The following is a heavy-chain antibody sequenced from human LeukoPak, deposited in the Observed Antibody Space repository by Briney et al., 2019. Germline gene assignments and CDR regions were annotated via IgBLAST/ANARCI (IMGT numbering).Heavy chain of an antibody. CDR2: INAGNGDT. Sequence: ASVKVSCKASGGTFSSYAISWVRQAPGQGLEWMGWINAGNGDTRYSQKFQGRVTVTRDTSASTAYMEVSSLRSEDTAVYYCARCSSTICLDYWGQGTLVTVSS. CDR3: ARCSSTICLDY. D-gene: IGHD2-2*01. J-gene: IGHJ4*02. V-gene: IGHV1-3*01. CDR1: GGTFSSYA.